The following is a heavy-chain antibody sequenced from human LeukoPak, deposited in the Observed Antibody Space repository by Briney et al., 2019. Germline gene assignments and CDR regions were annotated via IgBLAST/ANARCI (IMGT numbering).Heavy chain of an antibody. CDR2: ISAYNGNT. CDR1: GYTFTSYG. CDR3: ARDLRDYDFWSGYYSPSLDY. V-gene: IGHV1-18*01. J-gene: IGHJ4*02. Sequence: GASVKVSCKASGYTFTSYGISWVRQAPGQGLEWMGSISAYNGNTNYAQKLQGRVTMATDTSTSTAYMGLRSLRSDDTAVYYCARDLRDYDFWSGYYSPSLDYWGQGSLVTVSS. D-gene: IGHD3-3*01.